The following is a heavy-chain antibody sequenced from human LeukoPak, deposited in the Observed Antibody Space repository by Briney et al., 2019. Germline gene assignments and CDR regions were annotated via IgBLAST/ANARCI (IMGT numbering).Heavy chain of an antibody. CDR1: GITFSSYG. D-gene: IGHD5-18*01. CDR3: ARRATSERGHSYGLDY. J-gene: IGHJ4*02. V-gene: IGHV3-21*01. CDR2: IGTSSSYI. Sequence: GGSLRLSCAASGITFSSYGMNWVRQAPGRGLEWVSSIGTSSSYIYYADSLKGRFTISRDNAKNSLYLQMNSLRAEDTAVYYCARRATSERGHSYGLDYWGQGTLVTVSS.